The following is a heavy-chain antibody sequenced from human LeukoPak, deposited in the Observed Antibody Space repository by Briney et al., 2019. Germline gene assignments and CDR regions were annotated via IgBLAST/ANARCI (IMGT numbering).Heavy chain of an antibody. CDR1: GGSISSGGYY. Sequence: SETLSLTCTVSGGSISSGGYYWSWIRQHPGKGLEWIGYIYYSGSTYYNPSLKSRVTMSVDTSKNQFSLKLSSVTAADTAVYYCARDHFGVVPLLTYYYYGMDVWGQGTTVTVSS. J-gene: IGHJ6*02. CDR2: IYYSGST. D-gene: IGHD3-3*01. CDR3: ARDHFGVVPLLTYYYYGMDV. V-gene: IGHV4-31*03.